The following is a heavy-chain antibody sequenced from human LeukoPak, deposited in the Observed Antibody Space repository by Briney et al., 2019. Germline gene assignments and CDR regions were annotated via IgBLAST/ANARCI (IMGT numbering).Heavy chain of an antibody. Sequence: SVKVSCKASGGTFSSYAISWVRQAPGQGLEWMGGIIPIFGTANYAQKFQGRVTITTDESTSTAYMELSSLRSEDTAVYYCARVRATNYYDCSGYRLWPNFDYWGQGTLVTVSS. CDR3: ARVRATNYYDCSGYRLWPNFDY. V-gene: IGHV1-69*05. CDR1: GGTFSSYA. CDR2: IIPIFGTA. D-gene: IGHD3-22*01. J-gene: IGHJ4*02.